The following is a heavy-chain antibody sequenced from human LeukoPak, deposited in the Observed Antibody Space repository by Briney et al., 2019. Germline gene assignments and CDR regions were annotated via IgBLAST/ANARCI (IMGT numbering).Heavy chain of an antibody. D-gene: IGHD4-17*01. Sequence: PSETLSLTCAVSGGSISSRHSYWGWIRQPPGKGLEWIVSVHYWRHTYNNPSLQSRVTMSVDPSKNQFSLRLSSVTAADTGLYFCAREWAKDDYDDYRHAWYFDVWGRGTLVTVSS. CDR1: GGSISSRHSY. CDR2: VHYWRHT. V-gene: IGHV4-39*02. J-gene: IGHJ2*01. CDR3: AREWAKDDYDDYRHAWYFDV.